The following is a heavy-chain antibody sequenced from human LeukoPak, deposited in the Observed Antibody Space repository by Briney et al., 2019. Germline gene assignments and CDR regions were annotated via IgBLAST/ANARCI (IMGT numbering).Heavy chain of an antibody. CDR2: INPNSGGT. Sequence: EASVKVSCKASGYTFTGYYMHWVRQAPGQGLEWMGWINPNSGGTNYAQKFQGRVTMTRDTSISTAYMELSRLRSDDTAVYYCARGVVGATAEIDYWGQGTLVTVSS. CDR1: GYTFTGYY. D-gene: IGHD1-26*01. CDR3: ARGVVGATAEIDY. J-gene: IGHJ4*02. V-gene: IGHV1-2*02.